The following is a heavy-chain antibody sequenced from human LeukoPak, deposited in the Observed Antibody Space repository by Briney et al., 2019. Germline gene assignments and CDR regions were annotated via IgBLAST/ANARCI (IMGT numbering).Heavy chain of an antibody. V-gene: IGHV3-9*01. CDR3: AKHMRATNTYSFFGFDV. J-gene: IGHJ6*02. CDR2: MNWNGGGT. CDR1: GFTFKDYG. D-gene: IGHD1-26*01. Sequence: SLRLSCAATGFTFKDYGMHWVRQPPGKGLEWVSSMNWNGGGTDYADSVKGRFTISRDNAKNSLYLQLSSLRPEDTALYYCAKHMRATNTYSFFGFDVWGQGTTVTVSS.